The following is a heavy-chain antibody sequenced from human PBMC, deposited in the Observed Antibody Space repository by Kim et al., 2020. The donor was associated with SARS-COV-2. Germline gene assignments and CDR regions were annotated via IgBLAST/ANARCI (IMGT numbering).Heavy chain of an antibody. CDR1: GYTFTSYA. D-gene: IGHD2-15*01. J-gene: IGHJ4*02. CDR3: ARAGTGYRSSGSCSFDY. CDR2: INTDTGNP. V-gene: IGHV7-4-1*02. Sequence: ASVKVSCKASGYTFTSYALIWVRQAPGQGLEWMGWINTDTGNPTYAQGFTGRFVFSLDTSISTAYVQISSLKAEDTAVYYCARAGTGYRSSGSCSFDYWGPGTLVTVSS.